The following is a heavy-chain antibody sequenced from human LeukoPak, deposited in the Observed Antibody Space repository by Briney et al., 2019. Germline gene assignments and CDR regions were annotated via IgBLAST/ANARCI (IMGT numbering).Heavy chain of an antibody. CDR3: ARAAYGSGIDYYYYMDV. V-gene: IGHV1-69*05. CDR1: GYTFTSYY. CDR2: IIPIFGTA. D-gene: IGHD3-10*01. Sequence: SVKVSCKASGYTFTSYYMHWVRQAPGQGLEWMGGIIPIFGTANYAQKFQGRVTITTDESTSTAYMELSSLRSEDTAVYYCARAAYGSGIDYYYYMDVWGKGTTVTVSS. J-gene: IGHJ6*03.